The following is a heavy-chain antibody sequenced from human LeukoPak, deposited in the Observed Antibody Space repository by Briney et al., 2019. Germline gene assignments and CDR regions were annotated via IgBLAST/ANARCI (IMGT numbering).Heavy chain of an antibody. Sequence: PSETLSLTCSVSGGSISSLYWSWIRQPPGKGLEWIGYIYYTGSTNYNPSLKSRVTMFVDMSKNQFSLRLSSVTAADTAVYYCTRHRAYSSSSPFDYWGQGTLVTVSS. J-gene: IGHJ4*02. CDR2: IYYTGST. V-gene: IGHV4-59*08. D-gene: IGHD6-6*01. CDR1: GGSISSLY. CDR3: TRHRAYSSSSPFDY.